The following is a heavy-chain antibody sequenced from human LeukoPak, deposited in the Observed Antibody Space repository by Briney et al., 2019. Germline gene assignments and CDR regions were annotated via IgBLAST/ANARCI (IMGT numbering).Heavy chain of an antibody. D-gene: IGHD3-10*01. CDR1: GGSFSGYY. CDR2: INHSGST. V-gene: IGHV4-34*01. Sequence: SGTLSLTCAVYGGSFSGYYWSWIRQPPGKGLEWIGEINHSGSTNYNPSLKSRVTISVDTSKNQFSLKLSSVTAADTAVYYCARGPRYYGSGSYYKGASFDYWGQGTLVTVSS. J-gene: IGHJ4*02. CDR3: ARGPRYYGSGSYYKGASFDY.